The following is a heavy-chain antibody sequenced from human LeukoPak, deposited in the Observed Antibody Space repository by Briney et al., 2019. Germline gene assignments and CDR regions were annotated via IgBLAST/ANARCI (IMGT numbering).Heavy chain of an antibody. CDR2: FDPEDGET. D-gene: IGHD3-22*01. V-gene: IGHV1-24*01. CDR3: ATNSYYYDSSGYYSLNP. CDR1: GGTFSSYA. J-gene: IGHJ5*02. Sequence: SVKVSCKASGGTFSSYAISWVRQAPGQGLEWMGGFDPEDGETIYAQKFQGRVTMTEDTSTDTAYMELSSLRSEDTAVYYCATNSYYYDSSGYYSLNPWGQGTLVTVSS.